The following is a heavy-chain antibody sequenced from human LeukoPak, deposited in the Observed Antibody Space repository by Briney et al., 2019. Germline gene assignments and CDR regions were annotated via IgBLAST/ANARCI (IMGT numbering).Heavy chain of an antibody. CDR1: RYTFTSHD. Sequence: ASVKVSCKASRYTFTSHDISWVRQAPGQGLEWMAWMNPNSGNTGYAQKFQGRVSITRDTSINAAYMVLSSLRSEDTAVYYCARGPYDFWSGYYWFDLWGQGTLVTVSS. J-gene: IGHJ5*02. CDR3: ARGPYDFWSGYYWFDL. CDR2: MNPNSGNT. V-gene: IGHV1-8*02. D-gene: IGHD3-3*01.